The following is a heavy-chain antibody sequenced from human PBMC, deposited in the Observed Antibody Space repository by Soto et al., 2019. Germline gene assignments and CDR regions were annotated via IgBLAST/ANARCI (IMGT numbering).Heavy chain of an antibody. Sequence: GGSLRLSCAASGFTFSSYAMHWVRQAPGKGLEWVAVISYDGSNKYYADSVKGRFTISRDNSKNTLYLQMNSLRAEDTAVYYCARSADGEWLAHFDYWGQGTLVTVSS. CDR1: GFTFSSYA. J-gene: IGHJ4*02. V-gene: IGHV3-30-3*01. CDR3: ARSADGEWLAHFDY. D-gene: IGHD6-19*01. CDR2: ISYDGSNK.